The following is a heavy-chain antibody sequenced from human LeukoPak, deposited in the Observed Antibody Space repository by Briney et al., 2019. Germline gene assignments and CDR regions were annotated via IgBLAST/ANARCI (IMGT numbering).Heavy chain of an antibody. CDR1: GFTFSSYG. CDR3: ARERGSEDAEYFQL. J-gene: IGHJ1*01. D-gene: IGHD3-10*01. Sequence: PGGSLRLSCAASGFTFSSYGMHWVRQAPGKGLEWVAVISYDGSNKYYADSVKGRFTISRDNSKNTLYLQMNSLRAEDTAVYYCARERGSEDAEYFQLWGQGTLVTVSS. CDR2: ISYDGSNK. V-gene: IGHV3-30*03.